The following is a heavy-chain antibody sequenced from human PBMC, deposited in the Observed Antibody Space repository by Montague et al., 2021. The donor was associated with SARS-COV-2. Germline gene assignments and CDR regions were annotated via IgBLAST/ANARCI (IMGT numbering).Heavy chain of an antibody. CDR2: FCFRKRT. CDR1: VAWNRGAD. Sequence: SETLSLTCTRPVAWNRGADWNCTRLNPSHTWKSYGVFCFRKRTNYNPSLTSRVTISVDTSKNQFSLKLSSVTAADTAVYYCARDKPDYDFWPGYGMDVWGQGTTVTVSS. CDR3: ARDKPDYDFWPGYGMDV. J-gene: IGHJ6*02. D-gene: IGHD3-3*01. V-gene: IGHV4-59*01.